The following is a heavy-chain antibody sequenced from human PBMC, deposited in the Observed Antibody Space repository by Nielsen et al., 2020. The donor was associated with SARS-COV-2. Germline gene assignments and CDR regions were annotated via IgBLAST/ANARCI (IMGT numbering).Heavy chain of an antibody. J-gene: IGHJ6*02. V-gene: IGHV1-2*06. CDR3: ARDPYDILTPDYYYYGMDV. CDR1: GYTFTGYY. Sequence: ASVKVSCKASGYTFTGYYMHWVRQAPGQGLEWMGRINPNSGGTNYAQKFQGRVTMTRDTSISTAYMELSRLRSDDTAVYYCARDPYDILTPDYYYYGMDVWGQGTTVTVSS. CDR2: INPNSGGT. D-gene: IGHD3-9*01.